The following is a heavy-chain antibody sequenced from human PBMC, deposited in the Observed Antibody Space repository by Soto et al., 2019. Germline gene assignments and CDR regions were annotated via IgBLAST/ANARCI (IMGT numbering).Heavy chain of an antibody. Sequence: GGSLRLSXAASGVTVSSYAMSWVRQAPGKGLEWVSAISGSGGSTYYADSVKGRFTISRDNSKNTLYLQMNSLRAEDTAVYYCAKVSYYYDSSGYIYWGQGTLVTVSS. J-gene: IGHJ4*02. D-gene: IGHD3-22*01. CDR2: ISGSGGST. CDR1: GVTVSSYA. V-gene: IGHV3-23*01. CDR3: AKVSYYYDSSGYIY.